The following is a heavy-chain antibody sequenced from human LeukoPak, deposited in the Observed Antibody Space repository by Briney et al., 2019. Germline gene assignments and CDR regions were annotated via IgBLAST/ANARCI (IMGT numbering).Heavy chain of an antibody. CDR1: GGSISSYY. Sequence: SETLSLTCTVSGGSISSYYWSWIRQPAGKGLEWIGRIYTSGSTNYNPSLKSRVTMSVDTSKNQFSLKLSSVTAADTAVYYCARVEKYTSSGPTDPWGQGTLVTVSS. CDR2: IYTSGST. D-gene: IGHD6-13*01. CDR3: ARVEKYTSSGPTDP. V-gene: IGHV4-4*07. J-gene: IGHJ5*02.